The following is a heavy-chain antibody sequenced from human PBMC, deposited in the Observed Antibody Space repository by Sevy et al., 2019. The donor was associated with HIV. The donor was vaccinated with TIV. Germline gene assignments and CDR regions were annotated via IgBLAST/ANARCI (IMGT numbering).Heavy chain of an antibody. CDR3: AKGRAEIVGAIRWGPKPQLYSFDGMDV. V-gene: IGHV3-30*18. CDR1: GFSFSFYD. CDR2: ISYDSNHK. D-gene: IGHD5-12*01. J-gene: IGHJ6*02. Sequence: GGSLRLSCAASGFSFSFYDMHWVRQAPGKGLEWVALISYDSNHKYYSESVEGRFTISRDSSQNTLYLQMNSLKTEDTAFYYCAKGRAEIVGAIRWGPKPQLYSFDGMDVWGQGTTVTVSS.